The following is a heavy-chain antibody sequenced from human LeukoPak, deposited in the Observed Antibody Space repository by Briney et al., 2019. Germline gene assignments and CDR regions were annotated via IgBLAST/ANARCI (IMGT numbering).Heavy chain of an antibody. V-gene: IGHV3-64D*09. D-gene: IGHD2-21*02. CDR1: GFTFSGYA. CDR2: ISTNGGSK. CDR3: VKDQTVVVTAVLSD. Sequence: GGSLRLSCSACGFTFSGYAMHWVRQAPGKGLEYVSAISTNGGSKYYANLAKGRFTNSRDNSKNTIYLQMSSIRAEDTTVYYCVKDQTVVVTAVLSDWGQGTLVTVSS. J-gene: IGHJ4*02.